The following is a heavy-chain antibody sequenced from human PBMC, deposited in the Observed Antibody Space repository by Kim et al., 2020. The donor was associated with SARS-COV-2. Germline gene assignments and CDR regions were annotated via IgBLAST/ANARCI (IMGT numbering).Heavy chain of an antibody. CDR2: INAGNGNT. Sequence: ASVKVSCKASGYTFTSYAMHWVRQAPGQRLEWMGWINAGNGNTKYSQKFQGRVTITRDTSASTAYMELSSLRSEDTAVYYCARTVDYDFWSGSGYYYGMDARGHGATVT. CDR1: GYTFTSYA. V-gene: IGHV1-3*01. J-gene: IGHJ6*02. CDR3: ARTVDYDFWSGSGYYYGMDA. D-gene: IGHD3-3*01.